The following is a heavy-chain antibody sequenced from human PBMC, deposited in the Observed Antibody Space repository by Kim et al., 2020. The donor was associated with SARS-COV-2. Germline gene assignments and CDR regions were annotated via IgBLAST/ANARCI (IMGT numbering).Heavy chain of an antibody. V-gene: IGHV3-23*01. CDR1: GFTFTTNA. CDR2: ISGGGDAA. CDR3: AKWYGSRSYRNYAVNI. D-gene: IGHD3-10*01. Sequence: GGSLRLSCEASGFTFTTNAMAWVRQAPGKGLEWVSSISGGGDAAYYADSVKGRFTISRDNSKNTLFLQMNNLRAEDTAVYYCAKWYGSRSYRNYAVNIWG. J-gene: IGHJ3*02.